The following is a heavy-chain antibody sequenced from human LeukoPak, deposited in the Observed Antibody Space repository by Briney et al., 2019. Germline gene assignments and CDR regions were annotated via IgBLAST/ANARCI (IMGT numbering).Heavy chain of an antibody. CDR2: IRSKAYGGTT. Sequence: GGSLRLSCTASGFTFGDYAMSWVRQAPGKGLEWVGLIRSKAYGGTTEYAASVKGRFTISRDDSKSIAYLQMNSLKTEDTAVYYCTRLRPYYYDSSGSFDYWGQGTLVTVSS. CDR3: TRLRPYYYDSSGSFDY. J-gene: IGHJ4*02. V-gene: IGHV3-49*04. D-gene: IGHD3-22*01. CDR1: GFTFGDYA.